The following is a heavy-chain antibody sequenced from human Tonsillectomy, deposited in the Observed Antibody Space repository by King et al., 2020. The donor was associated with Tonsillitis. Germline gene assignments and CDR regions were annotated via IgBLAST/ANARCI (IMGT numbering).Heavy chain of an antibody. D-gene: IGHD1-26*01. CDR3: ARHDTNGAYFDL. CDR2: IFPGDSDT. CDR1: GYNFPAYW. Sequence: QLVQSGAEVKKPGESLKISCTDLGYNFPAYWIGWVRQEPGKGLEWMGIIFPGDSDTRYSPAFQDQVTISADSSGSTAYLQWSSLKVSDTAIYYCARHDTNGAYFDLWGRGTLVTVSS. J-gene: IGHJ2*01. V-gene: IGHV5-51*01.